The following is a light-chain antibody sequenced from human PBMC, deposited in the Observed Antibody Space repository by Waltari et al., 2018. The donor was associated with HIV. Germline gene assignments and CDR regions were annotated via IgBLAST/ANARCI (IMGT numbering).Light chain of an antibody. CDR2: AAS. V-gene: IGKV1-39*01. CDR3: QQSFNTPLT. Sequence: DIQMTQSPSSLSASIGDRVTLTCRASQNISSYLNWYQQKPGKAPRFLSYAASSLQSGVPSTFSGSGSGTDFTLTISSLQREDFATYYCQQSFNTPLTFGGGTKVEIK. J-gene: IGKJ4*01. CDR1: QNISSY.